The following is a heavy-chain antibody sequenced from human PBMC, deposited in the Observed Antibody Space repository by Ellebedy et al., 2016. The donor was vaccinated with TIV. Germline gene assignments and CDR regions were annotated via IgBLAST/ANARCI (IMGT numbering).Heavy chain of an antibody. CDR2: VDPTDSYT. V-gene: IGHV5-10-1*01. J-gene: IGHJ6*02. Sequence: GESLKISCKGFGYNFSNYWISWVRQVPGKGLEWIGRVDPTDSYTNYSPSLQGHVNISVDKAITTAYLQWSGLKASDTAIYYCARLYHYFGSGSHGSLGYYYHMDVWGQGTTVTVSS. D-gene: IGHD3-10*01. CDR3: ARLYHYFGSGSHGSLGYYYHMDV. CDR1: GYNFSNYW.